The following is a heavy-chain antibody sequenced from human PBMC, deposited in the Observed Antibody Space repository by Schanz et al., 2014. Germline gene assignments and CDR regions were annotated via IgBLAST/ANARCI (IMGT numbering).Heavy chain of an antibody. Sequence: VQLVESGGGLVKPGGSLRLSCVASGFSFSDYYMSWIRQAPGKGLEWISFINTGSNYINYADSVKGRFTISRDNTKNSLFLQLNSLRADDTAVYYCARNRGSGGQNWYFDLWGRGTLVTVSS. CDR2: INTGSNYI. CDR3: ARNRGSGGQNWYFDL. CDR1: GFSFSDYY. J-gene: IGHJ2*01. V-gene: IGHV3-11*05. D-gene: IGHD1-26*01.